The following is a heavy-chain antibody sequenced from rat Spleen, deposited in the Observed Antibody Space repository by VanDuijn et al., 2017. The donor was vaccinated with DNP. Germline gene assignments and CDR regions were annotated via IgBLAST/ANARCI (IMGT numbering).Heavy chain of an antibody. CDR3: YGGGY. Sequence: QVQLKESGPGLVQPSQTLSLTCTVSGFSLTSYTVTWVRQPPGKVLEWIAAISSGGSTYYNSALKSRLSISRDTSKSQVFLEMNSLQTEDTALYYCYGGGYWGQGVMVTVSS. J-gene: IGHJ2*01. CDR1: GFSLTSYT. V-gene: IGHV2-6*01. D-gene: IGHD1-11*01. CDR2: ISSGGST.